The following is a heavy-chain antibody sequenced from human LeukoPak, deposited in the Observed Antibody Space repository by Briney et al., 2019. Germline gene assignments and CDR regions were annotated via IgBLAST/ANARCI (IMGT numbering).Heavy chain of an antibody. J-gene: IGHJ4*02. CDR2: INHSGST. Sequence: SETLSLTCAVYGGSFSGYYWSWIRQPPGKGLEWIGEINHSGSTNYNPSLKSRVTISVDTSKNQFSLKLSSVTAADTAVYYCARAPSGSYPTDYWGQGTLVTVSS. CDR1: GGSFSGYY. CDR3: ARAPSGSYPTDY. V-gene: IGHV4-34*01. D-gene: IGHD1-26*01.